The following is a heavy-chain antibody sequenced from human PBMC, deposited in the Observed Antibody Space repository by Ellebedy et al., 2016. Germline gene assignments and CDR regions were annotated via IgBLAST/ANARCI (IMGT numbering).Heavy chain of an antibody. CDR2: MNPNSGNT. Sequence: ASVKVSCKASGYTFTSYDINCVRQPTGQGLEWMGWMNPNSGNTGYAQKFQGRVTMTRNTSISTAYMELSSMRSEDTAAYYCARVVAAINWFDPWGQGTLVTVSS. CDR3: ARVVAAINWFDP. D-gene: IGHD2-15*01. J-gene: IGHJ5*02. CDR1: GYTFTSYD. V-gene: IGHV1-8*01.